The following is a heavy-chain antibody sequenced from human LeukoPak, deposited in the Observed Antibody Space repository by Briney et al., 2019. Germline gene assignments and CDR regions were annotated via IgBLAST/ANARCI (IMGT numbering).Heavy chain of an antibody. D-gene: IGHD6-13*01. CDR3: ASHLFDPAAYDY. J-gene: IGHJ4*02. V-gene: IGHV4-59*13. Sequence: SETLSLTCTVSGDSISRYYWSWIRQPPGKGLEWIGHIYYSGSTRCNPSLKSRVTISVDTSKNQISLNLSSVTAADTAVYYCASHLFDPAAYDYWGQGTLVTVSS. CDR2: IYYSGST. CDR1: GDSISRYY.